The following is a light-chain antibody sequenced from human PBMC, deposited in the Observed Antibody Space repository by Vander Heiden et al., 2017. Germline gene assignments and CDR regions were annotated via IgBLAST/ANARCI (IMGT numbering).Light chain of an antibody. Sequence: DIQVTQSPSTLSASVGDTVTITCRASENIVRWLAWYQQKPGKAPKLLIYDASSLERGVPSRFSGSGFGTEFTLTISSLEPDDFATYYCQQDNGYFKSFGPETSPGIK. J-gene: IGKJ2*03. CDR3: QQDNGYFKS. CDR1: ENIVRW. V-gene: IGKV1-5*01. CDR2: DAS.